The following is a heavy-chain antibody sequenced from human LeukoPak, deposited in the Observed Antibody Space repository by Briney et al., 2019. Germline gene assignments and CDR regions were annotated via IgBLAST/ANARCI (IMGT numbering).Heavy chain of an antibody. CDR2: IYYSGYT. Sequence: PSETLSLTCTVSGGSIRSSTYYWGWIRQPPGKGLEWIGYIYYSGYTNYNPSLKSRVTISVDTSKNQFSLKLSSVTAADTAVYYCARRYYTNGVYYYDYWGQGTLVTVSS. V-gene: IGHV4-61*05. D-gene: IGHD2-8*01. J-gene: IGHJ4*02. CDR1: GGSIRSSTYY. CDR3: ARRYYTNGVYYYDY.